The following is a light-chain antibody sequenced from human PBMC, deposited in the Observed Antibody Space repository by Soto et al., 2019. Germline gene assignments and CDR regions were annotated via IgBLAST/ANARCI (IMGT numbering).Light chain of an antibody. Sequence: QSVLTQPASVSGSPGQSIAISCTGTTSDVGGYNYVSWYPQHPGKVPKLLIHEVSNRPSGVSNRFSGSKSGNTAPLTISGLQAEDEADYYCLSKTSTISYVFGTGTKVTVL. V-gene: IGLV2-14*01. J-gene: IGLJ1*01. CDR2: EVS. CDR1: TSDVGGYNY. CDR3: LSKTSTISYV.